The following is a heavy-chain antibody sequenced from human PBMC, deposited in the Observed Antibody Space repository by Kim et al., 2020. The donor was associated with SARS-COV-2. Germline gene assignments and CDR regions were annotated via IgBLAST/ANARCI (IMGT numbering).Heavy chain of an antibody. J-gene: IGHJ6*02. D-gene: IGHD2-15*01. V-gene: IGHV3-11*04. Sequence: VKGRFTITRNKAKNSLYLQMNSLRAEDTAVYYCARGRAVVYYYYYGMDVWGQGTTVTVSS. CDR3: ARGRAVVYYYYYGMDV.